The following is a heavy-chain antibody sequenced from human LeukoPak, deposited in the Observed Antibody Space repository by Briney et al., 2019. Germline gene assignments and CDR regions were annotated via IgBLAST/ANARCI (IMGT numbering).Heavy chain of an antibody. CDR3: ARALSPSQQYGDYYFDY. CDR2: IGTAGDT. Sequence: SGGSLRLSCAASGFTFSSYDMHWVRQATGKGLEWVSAIGTAGDTYYPGSVKGRFTISRENAKNSLYLQMDSLRAGDTAVYYCARALSPSQQYGDYYFDYWGQGTLVTVSS. J-gene: IGHJ4*02. V-gene: IGHV3-13*01. D-gene: IGHD4-17*01. CDR1: GFTFSSYD.